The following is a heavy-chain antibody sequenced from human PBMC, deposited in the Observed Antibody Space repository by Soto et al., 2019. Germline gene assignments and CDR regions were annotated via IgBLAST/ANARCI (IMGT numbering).Heavy chain of an antibody. D-gene: IGHD4-17*01. CDR2: IIPIFGTA. CDR3: TFYGDYIERGLDYDDYYGMDV. J-gene: IGHJ6*02. V-gene: IGHV1-69*01. CDR1: GGTFSSYA. Sequence: QVPLVQSGAEVKKPGSSVKVSCKASGGTFSSYAISWVRQAPGQGLEWMGGIIPIFGTANYAQKFQGRVTITADESMSTAYMELSSLRSEDTAVYYCTFYGDYIERGLDYDDYYGMDVWGQGTTVIVCS.